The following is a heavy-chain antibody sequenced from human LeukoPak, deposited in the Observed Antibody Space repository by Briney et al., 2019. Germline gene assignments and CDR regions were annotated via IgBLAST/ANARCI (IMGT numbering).Heavy chain of an antibody. J-gene: IGHJ4*02. V-gene: IGHV4-61*02. CDR3: ARDTKN. D-gene: IGHD1-1*01. CDR2: IYTSGST. Sequence: SETLSLTCTVSGGSISSANYYWSWIRQPAGKGLEWIGRIYTSGSTNYNPSLKSRVTISIDTSKNQFSLKLNSVTAADTAVYYCARDTKNWGQGTPVTVSS. CDR1: GGSISSANYY.